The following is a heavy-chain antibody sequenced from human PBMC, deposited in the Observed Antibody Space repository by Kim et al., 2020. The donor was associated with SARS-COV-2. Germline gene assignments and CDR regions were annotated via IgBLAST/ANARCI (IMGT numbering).Heavy chain of an antibody. V-gene: IGHV3-49*04. CDR2: IRSKAYGGTT. CDR3: TRDFWSGLGVDYYYYGMDV. Sequence: GGSLRLSCTASGFTFGDYAMSWVRQAPGKGLEWVGFIRSKAYGGTTEYAASVKGRFTISRDDSKSIAYLQMNSLKTEDTAVYYCTRDFWSGLGVDYYYYGMDVWGQGTTVTVS. J-gene: IGHJ6*02. D-gene: IGHD3-3*01. CDR1: GFTFGDYA.